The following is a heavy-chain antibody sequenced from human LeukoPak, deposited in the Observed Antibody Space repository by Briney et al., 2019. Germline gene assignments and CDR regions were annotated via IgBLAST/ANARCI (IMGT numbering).Heavy chain of an antibody. CDR3: AKDHYPASYYYYGMDV. CDR2: ISYDGSNK. V-gene: IGHV3-30*18. J-gene: IGHJ6*02. CDR1: GFTFGSYG. D-gene: IGHD2-2*01. Sequence: GGSLRLSCAASGFTFGSYGMHWVRQAPGKGLEWVAVISYDGSNKYYADSVKGRFTISRDNSKNTLYLQMNSLRAEDTAVYYCAKDHYPASYYYYGMDVWGQGTTVTVSS.